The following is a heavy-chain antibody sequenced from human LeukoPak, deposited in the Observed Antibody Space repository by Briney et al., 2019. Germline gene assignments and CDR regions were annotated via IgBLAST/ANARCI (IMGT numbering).Heavy chain of an antibody. J-gene: IGHJ4*02. CDR1: GYTLTDYY. CDR2: INPNSGVT. Sequence: EASVKVSCKASGYTLTDYYMHWVRQAPGQGLEWMGWINPNSGVTNYAQNFQGRVTMTRDTSISTAYMELTWLSSDDTAVYYCARERSNGGLRLDFWGQGTLVTASS. V-gene: IGHV1-2*02. D-gene: IGHD3-16*01. CDR3: ARERSNGGLRLDF.